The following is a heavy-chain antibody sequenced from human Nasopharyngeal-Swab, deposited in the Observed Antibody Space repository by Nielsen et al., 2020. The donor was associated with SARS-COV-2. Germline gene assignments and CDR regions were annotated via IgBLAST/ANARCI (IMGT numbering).Heavy chain of an antibody. V-gene: IGHV1-69*10. D-gene: IGHD5-24*01. J-gene: IGHJ6*03. Sequence: SVKVSCKTSGGTFSSYGISWFRQAPGQGLEWMGGIIPIRPITNYAQKFQDRVTITADKSTSTAYMELSSLRSEDTAAYYCARGGWLRKDYYYSYYYMDVWGKGTTVTVSS. CDR3: ARGGWLRKDYYYSYYYMDV. CDR2: IIPIRPIT. CDR1: GGTFSSYG.